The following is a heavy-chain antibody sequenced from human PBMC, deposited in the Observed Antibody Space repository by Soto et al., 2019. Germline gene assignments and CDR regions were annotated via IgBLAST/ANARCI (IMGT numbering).Heavy chain of an antibody. Sequence: LRLSCAASGFTFSSNAMSWVRQAPGKGLERVSVITNTGGDTLYADSVKGRFTISRDNSKNTLYLQMNSLRAEDTAIYYCARASGESYPGSRLFDSWGQGTRVTVSS. CDR3: ARASGESYPGSRLFDS. V-gene: IGHV3-23*01. CDR1: GFTFSSNA. J-gene: IGHJ4*02. CDR2: ITNTGGDT. D-gene: IGHD3-10*01.